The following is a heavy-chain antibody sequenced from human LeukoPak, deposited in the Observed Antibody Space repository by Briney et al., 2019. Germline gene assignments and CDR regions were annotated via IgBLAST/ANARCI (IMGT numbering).Heavy chain of an antibody. CDR3: ARGRGHYYGSERLRFDP. J-gene: IGHJ5*02. V-gene: IGHV4-34*01. CDR2: INHSGST. D-gene: IGHD3-10*01. CDR1: GGSFSGYY. Sequence: PSETLSLTCAVYGGSFSGYYWSWIRQPPGKGLEWIGEINHSGSTNYNPSLKSRVTISVDTSKNQFSLKLSSVTAADTAVYYCARGRGHYYGSERLRFDPWGQGTLVTVSS.